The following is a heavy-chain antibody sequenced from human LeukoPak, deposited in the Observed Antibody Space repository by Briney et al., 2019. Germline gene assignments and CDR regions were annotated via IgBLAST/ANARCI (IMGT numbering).Heavy chain of an antibody. CDR2: INPNTGST. V-gene: IGHV1-2*06. CDR3: ARGQQWGDYNYFDP. CDR1: GYSFTDYF. Sequence: ASVKVSCKASGYSFTDYFVHWVRQAPGQGFEWLGRINPNTGSTNSAQRFQGRVTLTRDTSISSAYMELSSLTSDDTAFYYCARGQQWGDYNYFDPWGQGTLVTVSS. J-gene: IGHJ5*02. D-gene: IGHD2-21*02.